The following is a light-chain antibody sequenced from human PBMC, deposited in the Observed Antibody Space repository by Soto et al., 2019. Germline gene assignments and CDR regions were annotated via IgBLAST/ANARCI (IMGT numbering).Light chain of an antibody. CDR2: DAS. CDR1: QSISSW. CDR3: SQYNRYHHT. V-gene: IGKV1-5*01. J-gene: IGKJ3*01. Sequence: DIQITQSPSTLSASVGYRVTITCRASQSISSWLAWYQQKPVKAPKLLIYDASSLESGVPSRFRGSGSGTELTLTISSLQPDDFASYSSSQYNRYHHTFG.